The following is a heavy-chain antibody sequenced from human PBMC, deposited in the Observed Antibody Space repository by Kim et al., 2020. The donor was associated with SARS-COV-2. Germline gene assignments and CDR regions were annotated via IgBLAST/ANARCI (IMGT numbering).Heavy chain of an antibody. CDR3: TTDHGYCSGGSCV. D-gene: IGHD2-15*01. Sequence: GGSLRLSCAASGFTFSNAWMSWVRQAPGKGLEWVGRIKSKTDGGTTDYAAPVKGRFTISRDDSKNTLYLQMNSLKTEDTAVYYCTTDHGYCSGGSCVWGQGTLVTVSS. CDR1: GFTFSNAW. CDR2: IKSKTDGGTT. V-gene: IGHV3-15*01. J-gene: IGHJ4*02.